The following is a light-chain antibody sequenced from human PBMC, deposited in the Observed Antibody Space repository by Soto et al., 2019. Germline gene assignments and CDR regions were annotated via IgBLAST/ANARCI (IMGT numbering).Light chain of an antibody. CDR1: QSVSSSY. CDR3: QQYGSSPWT. Sequence: EIVLTQSPGTGSLSTAGRATVSCGASQSVSSSYLVWHQQKPGQAPRLLIYAASRRAPGIPDRFSGSGSGTDFTLTISRLEPEDFAVYYCQQYGSSPWTFGQGTKVDIK. J-gene: IGKJ1*01. V-gene: IGKV3-20*01. CDR2: AAS.